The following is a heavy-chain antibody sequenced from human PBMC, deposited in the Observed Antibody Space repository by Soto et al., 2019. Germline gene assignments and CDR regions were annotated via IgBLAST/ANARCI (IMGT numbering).Heavy chain of an antibody. Sequence: QVQLQESGPGLVKPSGTLSLTCAVSGGSISSSNWWSWVRQPPGKGLEWIGEIYHSGSTNYNPSLRSHVTISVDKSKTQVSLKLSSVTAADTAVYCCARLAAAGTSFVYWGQGTLVTVCS. CDR2: IYHSGST. V-gene: IGHV4-4*01. CDR1: GGSISSSNW. J-gene: IGHJ4*02. D-gene: IGHD6-13*01. CDR3: ARLAAAGTSFVY.